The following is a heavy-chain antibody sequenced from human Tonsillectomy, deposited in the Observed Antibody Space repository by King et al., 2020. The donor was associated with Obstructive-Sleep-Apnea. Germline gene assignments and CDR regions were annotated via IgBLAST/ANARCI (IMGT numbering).Heavy chain of an antibody. CDR1: GFSLSTSGVG. CDR2: IYWNDDK. V-gene: IGHV2-5*01. D-gene: IGHD3-22*01. CDR3: AHAPYSYDSSGFNYFDY. Sequence: TLKESGPTLVKPTQTLTLTCTFSGFSLSTSGVGVGWIRQPPGKALEWLALIYWNDDKRYSPSLKSRLTITKDTSKNQVVLTMTNMDPVDTATYYRAHAPYSYDSSGFNYFDYWGQGTLVTVSS. J-gene: IGHJ4*02.